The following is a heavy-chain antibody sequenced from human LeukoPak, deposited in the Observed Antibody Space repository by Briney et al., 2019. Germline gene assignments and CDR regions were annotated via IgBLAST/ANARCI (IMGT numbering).Heavy chain of an antibody. Sequence: GGSLRLSCAASGFSFSSYGMHWVRQAPGKGLEWVAVISYDGGNEYFADSVKGRFTVSRDNSKNMLYLQMNSLRPEDTAVYYCAKDLGVGAYLLFDYITSGLDSWGQGTLVTVSS. D-gene: IGHD2/OR15-2a*01. V-gene: IGHV3-30*18. CDR2: ISYDGGNE. CDR1: GFSFSSYG. CDR3: AKDLGVGAYLLFDYITSGLDS. J-gene: IGHJ4*02.